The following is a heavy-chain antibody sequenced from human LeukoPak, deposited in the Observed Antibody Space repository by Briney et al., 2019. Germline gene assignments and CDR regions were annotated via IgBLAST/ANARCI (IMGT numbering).Heavy chain of an antibody. CDR3: AKDRHAPGRYCSSTSCFPFDS. D-gene: IGHD2-2*01. Sequence: GGSLRLSCAASGFTFSSYAVSWVRQAPGKGLEWVSAISGSGGSTYYADSVKGRFTISRDNTKNTLYLQMNSLRAEDTAVYYCAKDRHAPGRYCSSTSCFPFDSWGQGTLVTVSS. CDR1: GFTFSSYA. CDR2: ISGSGGST. J-gene: IGHJ5*01. V-gene: IGHV3-23*01.